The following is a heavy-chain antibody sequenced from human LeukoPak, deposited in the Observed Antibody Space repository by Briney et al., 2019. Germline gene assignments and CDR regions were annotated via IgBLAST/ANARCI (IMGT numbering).Heavy chain of an antibody. CDR2: INHSGST. D-gene: IGHD5-24*01. V-gene: IGHV4-34*01. CDR1: GGSFSGYY. Sequence: SETLSLTCAVYGGSFSGYYWSRIRQPPGKGLEWIGEINHSGSTNYNPSLKSRVTISVDTSKNQFSLKLSSVTAADTAVYYCARRRRRDGYGGGEGYFDYWGQGTLVTVSS. CDR3: ARRRRRDGYGGGEGYFDY. J-gene: IGHJ4*02.